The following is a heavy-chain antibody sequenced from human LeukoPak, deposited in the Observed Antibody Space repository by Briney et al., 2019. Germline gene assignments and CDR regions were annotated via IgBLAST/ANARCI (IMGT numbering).Heavy chain of an antibody. V-gene: IGHV4-38-2*02. Sequence: SETLSLTCTVSGYSISSGYYWGWIRQPPGKGLEWIGSIYHSGSTYYNPSLKSRVTISVDTSKNQFSLKLSSVTAADTAVYYCARVRIQFITMIVVATLGFDYWGQGTLVTVSS. CDR3: ARVRIQFITMIVVATLGFDY. CDR2: IYHSGST. J-gene: IGHJ4*02. CDR1: GYSISSGYY. D-gene: IGHD3-22*01.